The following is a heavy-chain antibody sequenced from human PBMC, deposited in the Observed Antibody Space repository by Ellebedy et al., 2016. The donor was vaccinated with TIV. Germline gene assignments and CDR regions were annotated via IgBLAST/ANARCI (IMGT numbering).Heavy chain of an antibody. CDR2: IHYDGTT. CDR1: GFAVTYNY. D-gene: IGHD2-8*01. Sequence: MPGGSLRLSCTASGFAVTYNYMNWVRQAPGKGLEWIGIIHYDGTTHYNPSLKSRVTISADTSKNQFSLKLSSVTAADTAVYYCVSYNGGTGSFDYWGQGTLVTVSS. CDR3: VSYNGGTGSFDY. J-gene: IGHJ4*02. V-gene: IGHV4-59*05.